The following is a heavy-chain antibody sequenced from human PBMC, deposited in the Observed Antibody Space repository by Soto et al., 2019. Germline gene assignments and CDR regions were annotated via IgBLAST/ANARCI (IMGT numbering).Heavy chain of an antibody. J-gene: IGHJ4*02. D-gene: IGHD2-2*01. Sequence: EVQLLESGGGLFQPGGCLRLSCAASGLYCSATGMLWVRQPPAGGLELVSAIGPNPANTKYTDSVKGRFTISRANSKSTVFLQMTNLRAEDTALYYCTTARYCSRDDCPAAEWGQGTLITVSS. CDR1: GLYCSATG. CDR2: IGPNPANT. V-gene: IGHV3-23*01. CDR3: TTARYCSRDDCPAAE.